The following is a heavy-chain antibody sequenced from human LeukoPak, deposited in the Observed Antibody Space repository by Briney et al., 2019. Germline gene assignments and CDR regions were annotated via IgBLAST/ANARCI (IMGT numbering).Heavy chain of an antibody. CDR2: VYSDGNT. Sequence: GGSLRLSCAASGITVYSTYMSWVRRAPGEGLVWVSGVYSDGNTYYAGSVKGRFTISRDNSKNTLFLQMNSLRAEDTAVYYCARLFGSGWPGYFYYAMDVWGQGTTVAVSS. V-gene: IGHV3-66*04. CDR1: GITVYSTY. J-gene: IGHJ6*02. D-gene: IGHD6-19*01. CDR3: ARLFGSGWPGYFYYAMDV.